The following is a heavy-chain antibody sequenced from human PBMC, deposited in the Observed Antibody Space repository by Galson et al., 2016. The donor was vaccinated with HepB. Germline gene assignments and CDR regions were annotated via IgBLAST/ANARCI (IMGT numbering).Heavy chain of an antibody. D-gene: IGHD3-16*01. Sequence: SETLSLTCTVSGGSISTTSYYWGWIRQPPGKGLEWIGSINYSGNTYYNPPLKSRATIFVDTSKNQFSLKLSCVTAADTAVHYCARHRFGTFDIWGQGTMVTVSS. CDR1: GGSISTTSYY. J-gene: IGHJ3*02. V-gene: IGHV4-39*01. CDR2: INYSGNT. CDR3: ARHRFGTFDI.